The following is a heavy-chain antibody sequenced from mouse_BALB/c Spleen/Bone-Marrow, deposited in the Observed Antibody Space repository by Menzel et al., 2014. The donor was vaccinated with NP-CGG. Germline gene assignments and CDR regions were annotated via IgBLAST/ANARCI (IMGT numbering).Heavy chain of an antibody. V-gene: IGHV1-5*01. Sequence: EVQLQQSGTVLARPGASVKMSCKASGYSFTSYWMHWVKPRPGQGLEWIGAIYPGNSDTSYNQKFNDKAKLTAVTSASTAYMELSSLTNEDSAVYYCTTYALDYWGQGTSVTVSS. CDR1: GYSFTSYW. CDR3: TTYALDY. J-gene: IGHJ4*01. CDR2: IYPGNSDT.